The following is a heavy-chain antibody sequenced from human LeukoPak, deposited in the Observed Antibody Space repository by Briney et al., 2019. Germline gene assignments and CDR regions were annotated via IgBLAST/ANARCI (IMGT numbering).Heavy chain of an antibody. CDR3: ARGSPDYYGSGSYFSDFDY. D-gene: IGHD3-10*01. V-gene: IGHV1-2*02. J-gene: IGHJ4*02. CDR2: INPNSGGT. CDR1: GYTFTGYY. Sequence: ASVKVSCKASGYTFTGYYMHWVRQAPGQGLEWMGWINPNSGGTNYAQKFQGRVTMTRDTSISTAYMELSRLRSDDTAVYYCARGSPDYYGSGSYFSDFDYWGQGTLVTVSS.